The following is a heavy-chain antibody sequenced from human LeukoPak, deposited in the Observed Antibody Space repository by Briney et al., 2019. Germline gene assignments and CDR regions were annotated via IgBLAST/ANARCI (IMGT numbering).Heavy chain of an antibody. CDR1: GGSISSYY. CDR2: IYTSGST. CDR3: ARDSITIFGVVIPFDP. Sequence: PSETLSLTCTLSGGSISSYYWSWIRQPAGKGLEWIGRIYTSGSTNYNPSLKSRVTMSVDTSKNQFSLKLSSVTAADTAVYYCARDSITIFGVVIPFDPWGQGTLVTVSS. J-gene: IGHJ5*02. D-gene: IGHD3-3*01. V-gene: IGHV4-4*07.